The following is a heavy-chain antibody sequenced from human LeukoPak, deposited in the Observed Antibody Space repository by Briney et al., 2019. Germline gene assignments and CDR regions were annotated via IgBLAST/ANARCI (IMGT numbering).Heavy chain of an antibody. J-gene: IGHJ4*02. CDR3: AGTTTTCCNQ. V-gene: IGHV3-74*01. D-gene: IGHD4-11*01. CDR2: ISSDGRTT. Sequence: GGSLRLSCAASGFTFSDYYMSWIRQAPGKGLEWVSRISSDGRTTNYADSVMGRFIISRDNAKNMLFLQMNSLSADDTAVYYCAGTTTTCCNQWGQGTLVTVSS. CDR1: GFTFSDYY.